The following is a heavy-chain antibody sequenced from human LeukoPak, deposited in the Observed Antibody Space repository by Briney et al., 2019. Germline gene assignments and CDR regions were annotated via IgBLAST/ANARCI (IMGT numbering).Heavy chain of an antibody. V-gene: IGHV1-18*01. Sequence: ASVKVSCKASGYIFISYGISWVRQAPGQGLEWMGWISAYNGNTKYAQKLQGRVTMTTDTSTSTAYMELSSLRSDDTAVYYCARDVRGIVGMDYFDYWGQGTLVTVSS. D-gene: IGHD3-22*01. CDR2: ISAYNGNT. J-gene: IGHJ4*02. CDR1: GYIFISYG. CDR3: ARDVRGIVGMDYFDY.